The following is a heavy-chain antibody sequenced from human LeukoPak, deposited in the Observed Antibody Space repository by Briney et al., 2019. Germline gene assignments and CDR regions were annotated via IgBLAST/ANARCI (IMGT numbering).Heavy chain of an antibody. V-gene: IGHV3-30*18. Sequence: PGRSLRLSCAASGFSFSSYGIHWVRQAPDKGLEWVAVVSSDGGTTYYADSVKGRFTISRDNSKNTLYLQMNSLRPEDTAVYYCAKEGAVAGSMWFDLWGQGALAIVSS. CDR2: VSSDGGTT. CDR3: AKEGAVAGSMWFDL. CDR1: GFSFSSYG. D-gene: IGHD6-19*01. J-gene: IGHJ5*02.